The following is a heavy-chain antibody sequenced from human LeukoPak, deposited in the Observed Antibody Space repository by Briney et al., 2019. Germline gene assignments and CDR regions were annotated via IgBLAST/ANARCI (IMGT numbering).Heavy chain of an antibody. J-gene: IGHJ6*02. CDR3: VRLKQWLVRDYYYYGMDV. CDR1: GFTFSSYW. Sequence: GGSLRLSCAASGFTFSSYWMSWVRQAPGKGLEWVANIKQDGSEKYYVDSVKGRFTISRDNTKNSLYLQMNSLRAEDTAVYYCVRLKQWLVRDYYYYGMDVWGQGTTVTVSS. V-gene: IGHV3-7*01. CDR2: IKQDGSEK. D-gene: IGHD6-19*01.